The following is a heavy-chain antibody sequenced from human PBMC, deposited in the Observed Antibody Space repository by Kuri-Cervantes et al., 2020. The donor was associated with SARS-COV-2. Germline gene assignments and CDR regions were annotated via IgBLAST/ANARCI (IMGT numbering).Heavy chain of an antibody. CDR3: ARDHCSSTSSYL. CDR1: GFTFSSYS. J-gene: IGHJ3*01. Sequence: LSLTCAASGFTFSSYSMNWVRQAPGKGLEWVSSISSSSSYIYYADSVKGRFTISRDNAKNSLYLQMNSLRAEDTAVYYCARDHCSSTSSYLWGQGTMVTVSS. CDR2: ISSSSSYI. V-gene: IGHV3-21*01. D-gene: IGHD2-2*01.